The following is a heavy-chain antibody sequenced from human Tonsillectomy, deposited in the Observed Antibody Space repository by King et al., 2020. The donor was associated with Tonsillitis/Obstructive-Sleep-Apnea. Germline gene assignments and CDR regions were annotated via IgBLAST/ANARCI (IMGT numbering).Heavy chain of an antibody. CDR1: GYTFTTYG. CDR3: ARAARSHYYDTSGYYTFED. Sequence: VQLVESGAEVKKPGASVKVSCKASGYTFTTYGISWVRQAPGQGLEWMGWISAYNGDTNYAQKLQDRVTMTTDTSTSTAYMEVRSLRSDDTAVYYCARAARSHYYDTSGYYTFEDWGQGTLVTVSS. J-gene: IGHJ1*01. CDR2: ISAYNGDT. D-gene: IGHD3-22*01. V-gene: IGHV1-18*01.